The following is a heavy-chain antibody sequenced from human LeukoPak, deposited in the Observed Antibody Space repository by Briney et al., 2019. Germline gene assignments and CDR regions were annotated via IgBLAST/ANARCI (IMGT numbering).Heavy chain of an antibody. D-gene: IGHD3-9*01. CDR2: IYYSGST. Sequence: PGGSLRLSCAASGFTFSNAWMNWIRQPPGKGLEWIGYIYYSGSTNYNPSLKSRVTISVDTSKNQFSLKLSSVTAADTAVYYCARTTYDILTGYSPYYFDYWGQGTLVTVSS. V-gene: IGHV4-59*01. J-gene: IGHJ4*02. CDR1: GFTFSNAW. CDR3: ARTTYDILTGYSPYYFDY.